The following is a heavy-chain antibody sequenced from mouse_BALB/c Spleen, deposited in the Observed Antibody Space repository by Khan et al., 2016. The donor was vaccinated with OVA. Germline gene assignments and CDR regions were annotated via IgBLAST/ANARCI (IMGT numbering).Heavy chain of an antibody. D-gene: IGHD1-1*01. V-gene: IGHV1-54*01. J-gene: IGHJ3*01. CDR1: GYAFTDFL. Sequence: QVQLQQSGAELVRPGTSVKVSCKASGYAFTDFLIEWLQQRPGQGLEWIGLINPGSGDTNYNAKFKGKATMTANKSSSTAYMQPSSLTSDDSAVYCGARGGYCSWAYWGQGTLVTVSA. CDR3: ARGGYCSWAY. CDR2: INPGSGDT.